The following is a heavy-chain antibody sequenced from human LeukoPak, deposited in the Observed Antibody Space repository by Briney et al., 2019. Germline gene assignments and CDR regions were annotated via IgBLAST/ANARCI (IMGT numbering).Heavy chain of an antibody. V-gene: IGHV3-7*01. CDR1: GFTFSSYW. J-gene: IGHJ5*02. D-gene: IGHD3-16*01. Sequence: PGGSLRLSCAASGFTFSSYWMSWVRQTPGKGLEWVANIKPDGSEKYYVDSVKGRFTISRDNAKNSLYLQMNSLRAEDTAVYYCARPLNWGCRRGFNWFDPWGQGTLVTVSS. CDR3: ARPLNWGCRRGFNWFDP. CDR2: IKPDGSEK.